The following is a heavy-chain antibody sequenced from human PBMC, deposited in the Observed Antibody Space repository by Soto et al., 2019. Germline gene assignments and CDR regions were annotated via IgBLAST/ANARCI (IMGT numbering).Heavy chain of an antibody. CDR2: ISYDGSNK. Sequence: QVQLVESGGGVVQPGRSLRLSCAASGFTFSSYAMHWVRQAPGKGLEWVAVISYDGSNKYYADSVKGRFTISRDNSKNXRXXQMNSLRAEDTAVYYCARDDYGDYAWGYYYYGMDVRGQGTTVTVSS. CDR1: GFTFSSYA. V-gene: IGHV3-30-3*01. D-gene: IGHD4-17*01. J-gene: IGHJ6*02. CDR3: ARDDYGDYAWGYYYYGMDV.